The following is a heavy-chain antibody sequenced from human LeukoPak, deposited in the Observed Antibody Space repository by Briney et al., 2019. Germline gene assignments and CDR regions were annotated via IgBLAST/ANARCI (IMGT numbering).Heavy chain of an antibody. J-gene: IGHJ4*02. D-gene: IGHD1-26*01. Sequence: GGSLRLSCAASGFTFSNYAMSWVRQAPGKGLEWVSGISGSGGSTYYAASVGRFSISRDNSNNTLYLQLTSLRADDTAVYYCAKEGRGMGAATMDYWGQGTLVTVSS. CDR1: GFTFSNYA. CDR3: AKEGRGMGAATMDY. V-gene: IGHV3-23*01. CDR2: ISGSGGST.